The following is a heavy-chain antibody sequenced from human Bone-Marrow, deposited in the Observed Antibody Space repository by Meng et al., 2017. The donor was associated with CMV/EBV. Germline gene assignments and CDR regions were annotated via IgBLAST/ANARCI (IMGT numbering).Heavy chain of an antibody. CDR3: AKDSSSSGRLYYFDY. V-gene: IGHV3-21*04. D-gene: IGHD6-6*01. J-gene: IGHJ4*02. CDR2: VTSNSRYI. Sequence: GGSLRLSCAASGFPFSTYAMDWVRQAPGKGLEWVSSVTSNSRYIYYADSVKGRFTISRDNAKNSLYLQMNSLRAEDTALYYCAKDSSSSGRLYYFDYWGQGTLVTVSS. CDR1: GFPFSTYA.